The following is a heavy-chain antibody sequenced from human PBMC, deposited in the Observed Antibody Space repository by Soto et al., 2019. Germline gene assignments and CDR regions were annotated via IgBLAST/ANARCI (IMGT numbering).Heavy chain of an antibody. D-gene: IGHD4-17*01. J-gene: IGHJ3*01. V-gene: IGHV3-72*01. CDR3: TRTLVTTVFTNAFDV. CDR2: SRHKAESHTT. CDR1: GFSFADNA. Sequence: EMQVVESGGGLVQPGGSLRLSCAVSGFSFADNAIDWVRRAPGKGLEWVGRSRHKAESHTTSYAASVKGRIRMSRDESKNSLYLQMDSLKTEDTAVYYCTRTLVTTVFTNAFDVWGHGTMVTVSS.